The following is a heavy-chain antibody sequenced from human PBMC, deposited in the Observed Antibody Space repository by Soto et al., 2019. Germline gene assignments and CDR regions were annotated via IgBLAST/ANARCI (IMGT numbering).Heavy chain of an antibody. CDR1: GFTVSSNY. J-gene: IGHJ4*02. Sequence: QPGGSLRLSCAASGFTVSSNYMSWVRQAPGKGLEWVSVIYSGGSTYYADSVEGRFTISRDNSKNTLYLQMNSLRAEDTAVYYCARLHYYDSSGYPTPDYWGQGTLVTVSS. CDR2: IYSGGST. CDR3: ARLHYYDSSGYPTPDY. V-gene: IGHV3-53*01. D-gene: IGHD3-22*01.